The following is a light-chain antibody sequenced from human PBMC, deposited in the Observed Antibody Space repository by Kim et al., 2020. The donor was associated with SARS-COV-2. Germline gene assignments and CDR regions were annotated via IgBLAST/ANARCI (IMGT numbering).Light chain of an antibody. CDR3: QAWDSSTVV. Sequence: VSQGQTASITCSGDKVGDKYACWYQQKPGKSPVLVIYQDSKRPSGIPERFSGSNSGNTATLTISGTQAMDEADYYCQAWDSSTVVFGGGTQLTVL. CDR2: QDS. J-gene: IGLJ2*01. V-gene: IGLV3-1*01. CDR1: KVGDKY.